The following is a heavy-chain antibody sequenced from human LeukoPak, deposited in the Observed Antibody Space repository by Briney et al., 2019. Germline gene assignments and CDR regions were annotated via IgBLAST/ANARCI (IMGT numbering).Heavy chain of an antibody. Sequence: PGGSLRLSCASSGFTFSSYAMNWVRQAPGKGLDWVSSISSTGLTTYYTDSVKGRFTIFRDNSKNMVYLQMNSLRVEDTAGYYCVKSESGWGAFDSWGQGALVTVSS. J-gene: IGHJ4*02. D-gene: IGHD6-19*01. V-gene: IGHV3-23*01. CDR2: ISSTGLTT. CDR3: VKSESGWGAFDS. CDR1: GFTFSSYA.